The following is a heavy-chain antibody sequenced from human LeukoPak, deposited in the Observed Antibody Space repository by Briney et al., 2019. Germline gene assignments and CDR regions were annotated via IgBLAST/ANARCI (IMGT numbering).Heavy chain of an antibody. J-gene: IGHJ6*03. CDR3: VRHYRPPQDSRAAKPTGYYYYYMDV. CDR2: IYPSDSHT. CDR1: GYTFPIYW. Sequence: GESLKISYQGSGYTFPIYWIGWVRQTPGKGLEWMGIIYPSDSHTIYSPSFQGQVTVSADKSISTAYLQWSSLKASDTAIYYCVRHYRPPQDSRAAKPTGYYYYYMDVWGKGTTVIVSS. V-gene: IGHV5-51*01. D-gene: IGHD3-16*02.